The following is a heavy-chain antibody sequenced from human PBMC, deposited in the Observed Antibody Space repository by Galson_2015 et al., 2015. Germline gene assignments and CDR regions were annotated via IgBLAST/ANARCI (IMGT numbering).Heavy chain of an antibody. D-gene: IGHD6-19*01. CDR1: GDSVSSNSAA. CDR2: TYYRSKWYN. Sequence: CAISGDSVSSNSAAWNWIRQSPSRGLEWLGRTYYRSKWYNDYAVSVKSRITINPDTSKNQFSLQLNSVTPEDTAVYYCASSSTARIAVAGTLVYYYYMDVWGKGTTVTVSS. J-gene: IGHJ6*03. V-gene: IGHV6-1*01. CDR3: ASSSTARIAVAGTLVYYYYMDV.